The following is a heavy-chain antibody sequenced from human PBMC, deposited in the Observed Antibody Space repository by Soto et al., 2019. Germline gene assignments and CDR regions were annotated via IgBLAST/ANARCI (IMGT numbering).Heavy chain of an antibody. CDR3: ARGGYYFDS. J-gene: IGHJ4*02. V-gene: IGHV3-7*04. CDR2: IKKDGSEK. CDR1: GFTLSSYW. D-gene: IGHD3-10*01. Sequence: EVQLVESGGGLVQPGGSLRLSCAASGFTLSSYWMTWVRQAPGKGLEWVANIKKDGSEKNYVDSVRGRFTISRDNAENSLYLQMNSLRAEDTAVYFCARGGYYFDSWGQGTLVTVSS.